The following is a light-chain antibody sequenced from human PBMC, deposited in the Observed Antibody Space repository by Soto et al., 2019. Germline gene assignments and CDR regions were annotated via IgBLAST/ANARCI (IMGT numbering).Light chain of an antibody. Sequence: QSALTQPASVSGSPGQSITISCTGTSSDVGGYNYVFWYQQHPGKAPKVMIYDVSNRPSGVSNRFSGSKSGNTASLTISGLQAEXEXXYYCSSYTXSSSVVFGGGTKLTVL. CDR3: SSYTXSSSVV. V-gene: IGLV2-14*01. J-gene: IGLJ2*01. CDR2: DVS. CDR1: SSDVGGYNY.